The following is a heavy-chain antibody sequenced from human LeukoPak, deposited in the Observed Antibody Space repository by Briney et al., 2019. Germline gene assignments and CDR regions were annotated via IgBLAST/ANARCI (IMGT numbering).Heavy chain of an antibody. Sequence: ASVKVSCKASGYTFTGNHVHWVRQAPGEGLEWMGWIDPKSGDTKYAQKFQDRVAMTSDTSISTAYMELSGLRSDDTAVYFCAREADIVSFDLWGRGTLVTVSP. CDR3: AREADIVSFDL. D-gene: IGHD3-16*02. CDR2: IDPKSGDT. V-gene: IGHV1-2*02. J-gene: IGHJ2*01. CDR1: GYTFTGNH.